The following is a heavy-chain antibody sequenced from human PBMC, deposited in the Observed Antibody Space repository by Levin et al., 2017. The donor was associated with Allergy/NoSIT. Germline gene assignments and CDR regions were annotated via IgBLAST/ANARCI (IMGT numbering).Heavy chain of an antibody. CDR3: AKDITMVRGVRGSYDTGVDV. D-gene: IGHD3-10*01. V-gene: IGHV3-30*18. J-gene: IGHJ6*02. Sequence: GESLKISCAASGLTFSRYGMHWVRQAPGKGLEWVATVSSDGSNKYYLDSVKGRFTISRDNSKNTLFLQMNSLRAEDTAVYYCAKDITMVRGVRGSYDTGVDVWGQGTTVTVSS. CDR1: GLTFSRYG. CDR2: VSSDGSNK.